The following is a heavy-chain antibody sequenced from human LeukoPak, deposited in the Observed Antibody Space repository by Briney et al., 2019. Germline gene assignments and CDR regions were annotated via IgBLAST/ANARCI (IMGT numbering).Heavy chain of an antibody. D-gene: IGHD1-14*01. CDR1: GFTFDDYT. J-gene: IGHJ4*02. V-gene: IGHV3-43*01. Sequence: GGSLRLSCAASGFTFDDYTMHWVRQAPGKGLEWVSLISWDGGSTYYADSVKGRFTISRDNSKNSLYLQMNSLRAEDTAVYYCAVSRAAYYFDYWGQGTLVTVSS. CDR2: ISWDGGST. CDR3: AVSRAAYYFDY.